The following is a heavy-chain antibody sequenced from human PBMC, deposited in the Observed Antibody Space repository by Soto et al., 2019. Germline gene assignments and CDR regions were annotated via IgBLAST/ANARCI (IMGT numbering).Heavy chain of an antibody. CDR1: GYSLTSYW. V-gene: IGHV5-10-1*01. Sequence: PGESLKISCKGSGYSLTSYWISWVRQMPGKGLEWMGRIDPSDSYTNYSPSFQGHVTISADKSISTAYLQWSSLKASDTAMYYCAGHLVSHYYYYGMDVWGQGTTVTVSS. J-gene: IGHJ6*02. CDR3: AGHLVSHYYYYGMDV. D-gene: IGHD2-8*01. CDR2: IDPSDSYT.